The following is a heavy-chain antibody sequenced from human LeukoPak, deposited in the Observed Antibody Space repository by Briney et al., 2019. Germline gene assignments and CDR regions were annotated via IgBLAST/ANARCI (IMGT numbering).Heavy chain of an antibody. CDR3: ARAQTYTAAAGTGASGWFDP. V-gene: IGHV4-59*12. D-gene: IGHD6-13*01. Sequence: SETLSLTCTVSGGSISSYYWSWIRQPPGKGLEWIGYIYYSGSTNYNPSLKSRVTISVDTSKNQFSLKLSSVTAADTAVYYCARAQTYTAAAGTGASGWFDPWGQGTLVTVSS. J-gene: IGHJ5*02. CDR1: GGSISSYY. CDR2: IYYSGST.